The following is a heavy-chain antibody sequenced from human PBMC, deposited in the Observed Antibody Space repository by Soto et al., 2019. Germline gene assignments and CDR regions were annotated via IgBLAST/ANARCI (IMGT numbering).Heavy chain of an antibody. V-gene: IGHV2-5*01. Sequence: SGPTLVNPTQTLTLTCTFSGFSLTTSGVGVGWIRQPPGKALEWLALLYWNEDDRYSPSLESRLTITKDTSKNQVVLTMTNMDPVDTATYYCAHSRYISKYFQPWGQGTLVTVSS. D-gene: IGHD6-13*01. J-gene: IGHJ1*01. CDR2: LYWNEDD. CDR1: GFSLTTSGVG. CDR3: AHSRYISKYFQP.